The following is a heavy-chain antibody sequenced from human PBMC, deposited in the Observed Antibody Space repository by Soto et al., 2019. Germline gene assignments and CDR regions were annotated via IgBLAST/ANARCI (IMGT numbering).Heavy chain of an antibody. D-gene: IGHD2-2*02. CDR1: GFTFSTYS. Sequence: PGGSLRLSCVGSGFTFSTYSINWVRQAPGKGLEWVSSISSRSDIYYADSVKGRFTISRDNAKNSVSLQMNSLRAEDTAIYYCAREYTAWPLAYGLDVWGQGTTVTVSS. V-gene: IGHV3-21*01. CDR2: ISSRSDI. CDR3: AREYTAWPLAYGLDV. J-gene: IGHJ6*02.